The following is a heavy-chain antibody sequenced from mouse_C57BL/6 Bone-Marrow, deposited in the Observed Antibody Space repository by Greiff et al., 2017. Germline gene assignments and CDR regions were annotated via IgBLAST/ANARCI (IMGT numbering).Heavy chain of an antibody. J-gene: IGHJ4*01. Sequence: VQLQQSGAELVKPGASVTLSCTASGFNIKDYYMHWVKQRTEQGLEWIGRIDPEDGETKYAPKFQGKATRTADTASNTAYLQLRSLTSEDTAVYYCATGDSTLDYWGQGTSVTVSS. CDR2: IDPEDGET. V-gene: IGHV14-2*01. CDR3: ATGDSTLDY. CDR1: GFNIKDYY.